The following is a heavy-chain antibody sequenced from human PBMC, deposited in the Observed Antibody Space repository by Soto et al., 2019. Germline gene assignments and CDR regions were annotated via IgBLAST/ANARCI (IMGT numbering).Heavy chain of an antibody. CDR3: ARGLGIAAAGTIYYGMDV. CDR2: IYPDDSDT. CDR1: GFNFPTFW. Sequence: GESLKISCKHSGFNFPTFWIAWVRQMPGKGLEWMGTIYPDDSDTRYSPSFQGQVTISADKSIQTAYLQWGSLKASDSALYYCARGLGIAAAGTIYYGMDVWGQGTTVTVSS. D-gene: IGHD6-13*01. J-gene: IGHJ6*02. V-gene: IGHV5-51*01.